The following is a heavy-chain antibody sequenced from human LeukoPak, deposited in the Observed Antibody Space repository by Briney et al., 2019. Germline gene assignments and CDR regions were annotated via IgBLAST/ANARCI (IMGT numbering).Heavy chain of an antibody. Sequence: GGSLRLSCAASGFTFSNYAMTRVRQAPGQGLEWVSTIGVGDRTYYADSVKGRFTVSRDNSKNTLYLQMSSLRAEDTAVYYCAKGGRSSYFDYWGQGTLVTVSS. CDR1: GFTFSNYA. V-gene: IGHV3-23*01. CDR2: IGVGDRT. CDR3: AKGGRSSYFDY. J-gene: IGHJ4*02. D-gene: IGHD6-6*01.